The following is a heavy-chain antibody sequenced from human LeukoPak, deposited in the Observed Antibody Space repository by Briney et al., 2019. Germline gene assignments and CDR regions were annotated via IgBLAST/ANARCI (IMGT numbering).Heavy chain of an antibody. J-gene: IGHJ4*02. D-gene: IGHD6-19*01. CDR2: IYYSGST. CDR3: ARGVRVQWLDTYYFDY. Sequence: PSETLSLTCTVSGGSISSSSYYWGWIRQPPGKGLEWIGSIYYSGSTYYNPSLKSRVTISVDTSKNQFSLKLSSVTAADTAVYYCARGVRVQWLDTYYFDYWGQGTLVTVSS. CDR1: GGSISSSSYY. V-gene: IGHV4-39*07.